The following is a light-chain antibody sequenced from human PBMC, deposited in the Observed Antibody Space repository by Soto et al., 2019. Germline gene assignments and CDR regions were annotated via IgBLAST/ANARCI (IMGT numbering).Light chain of an antibody. V-gene: IGKV3-20*01. CDR3: QQFGTSPGT. J-gene: IGKJ1*01. CDR1: QRVSSSS. Sequence: EIVLTQSPGTLSLSPGERATLSCRASQRVSSSSFAWFQQKPGQAPRLLIYRASTRATDIPDRFSGSGSGTDFTLTISRLEPEDFAVYYCQQFGTSPGTFGQGTKVDIK. CDR2: RAS.